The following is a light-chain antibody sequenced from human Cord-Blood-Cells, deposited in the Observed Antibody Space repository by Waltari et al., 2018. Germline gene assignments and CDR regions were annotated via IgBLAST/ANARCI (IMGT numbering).Light chain of an antibody. CDR2: DVS. CDR1: SSDVGGYNY. V-gene: IGLV2-14*01. J-gene: IGLJ3*02. Sequence: QSALTQPASVSGSPGQSITISCTGTSSDVGGYNYVSWYQQHPGKAPKLMIYDVSKRPSGVSNRCSGSKSGNAASLTISGLQAEEEADYYCSSYTSSSTLVFGGGTKLTVL. CDR3: SSYTSSSTLV.